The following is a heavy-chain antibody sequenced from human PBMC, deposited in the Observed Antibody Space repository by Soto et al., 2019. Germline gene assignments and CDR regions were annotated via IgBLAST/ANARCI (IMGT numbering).Heavy chain of an antibody. D-gene: IGHD3-22*01. J-gene: IGHJ1*01. Sequence: GGSLRLSCAASGFTFSSYAMSWVRQAPGKGLEWVSAISGSGGSTYYADSVKGRFTISRDNSKNTLYLQMNSLRAEDTAVYYCAKHRGGYYYDSSGSKGAEYFQHWGQGTLVTVSS. V-gene: IGHV3-23*01. CDR2: ISGSGGST. CDR1: GFTFSSYA. CDR3: AKHRGGYYYDSSGSKGAEYFQH.